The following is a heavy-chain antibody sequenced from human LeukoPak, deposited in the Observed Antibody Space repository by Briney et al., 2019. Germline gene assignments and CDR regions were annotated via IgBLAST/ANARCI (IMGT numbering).Heavy chain of an antibody. J-gene: IGHJ4*02. CDR2: INSDGRST. CDR1: GFTFSRYW. V-gene: IGHV3-74*01. Sequence: GGSLRLSCAASGFTFSRYWMHWVRQAPGKGLVWVSRINSDGRSTSYADSVKGRFTISRDNAKNTLYLQMNSLRAEDTAVYYCAKCKRGSSGWYYFDYWGQGTLVTVSS. CDR3: AKCKRGSSGWYYFDY. D-gene: IGHD6-19*01.